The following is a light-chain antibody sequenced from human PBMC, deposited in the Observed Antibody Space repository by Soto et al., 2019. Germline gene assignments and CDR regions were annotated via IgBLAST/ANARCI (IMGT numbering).Light chain of an antibody. J-gene: IGKJ1*01. CDR2: AAS. CDR3: QQSYSTPRT. V-gene: IGKV1-39*01. Sequence: EIEMTQSPASLSASLGERATISCRASQSISSNLNWYQQKPGQAPKLLIYAASSLESGIPSRFSGSGSGTDFTLTIGSLQSEDFAIYYCQQSYSTPRTFGQGTKVDIK. CDR1: QSISSN.